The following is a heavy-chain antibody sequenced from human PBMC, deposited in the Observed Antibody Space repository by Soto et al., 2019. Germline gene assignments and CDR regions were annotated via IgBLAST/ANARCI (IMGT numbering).Heavy chain of an antibody. CDR2: IKSKTDGGTT. D-gene: IGHD3-3*02. CDR3: TTDLGFLEWLLYYYGMDV. CDR1: GFTFSNAW. Sequence: GGSLRLSCAASGFTFSNAWMSWVRQAPGKGLEWFGRIKSKTDGGTTDYAAPVKGRFTISRDDSKNTLYLQMNSLKTEDTAVYYCTTDLGFLEWLLYYYGMDVWGQGTTVTVSS. V-gene: IGHV3-15*01. J-gene: IGHJ6*02.